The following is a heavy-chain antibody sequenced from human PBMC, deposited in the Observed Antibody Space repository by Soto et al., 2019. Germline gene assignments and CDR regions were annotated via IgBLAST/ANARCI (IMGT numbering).Heavy chain of an antibody. Sequence: VQLVESGGGEVQPGRSLTISCAASGFTFSTYGMHWVRQTPGKGLEWVAVISYDGNNKFYSDSVKGRFTISRDNFKNTLTLQMNSLRADDTAVYSCAKDLQSYGDYDYYCY. D-gene: IGHD2-21*02. CDR2: ISYDGNNK. CDR3: AKDLQSYGDYDYYCY. J-gene: IGHJ6*03. V-gene: IGHV3-30*18. CDR1: GFTFSTYG.